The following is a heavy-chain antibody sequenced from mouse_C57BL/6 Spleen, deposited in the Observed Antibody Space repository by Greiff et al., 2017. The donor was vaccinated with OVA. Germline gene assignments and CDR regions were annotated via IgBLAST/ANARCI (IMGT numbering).Heavy chain of an antibody. CDR2: ISSGSSYT. CDR1: GFTFSGYG. Sequence: EVQRVESGGGLVKPGGSLKLSCAASGFTFSGYGMPWVRQTPDKRLEWVATISSGSSYTYYPDTVKGRFTISRDNAKNTLYLQMSSLKSEDTAMYNCARHNDATMVIYVDYWGHGTTLTVSS. J-gene: IGHJ2*01. V-gene: IGHV5-6*01. D-gene: IGHD2-2*01. CDR3: ARHNDATMVIYVDY.